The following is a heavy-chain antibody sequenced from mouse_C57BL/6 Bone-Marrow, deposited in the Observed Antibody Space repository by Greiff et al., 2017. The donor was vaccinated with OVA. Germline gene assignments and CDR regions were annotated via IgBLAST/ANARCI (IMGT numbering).Heavy chain of an antibody. J-gene: IGHJ2*01. CDR2: IDPENGDT. CDR3: TTGDGYYEHFDY. V-gene: IGHV14-4*01. CDR1: GFNIKDDY. Sequence: EVQLQQSGAELVRPGASVKLSCTASGFNIKDDYMHWVKQRPEQGLEWIGWIDPENGDTEYASKFQGKATITADTSSNTAYLQLSSLTSEDTAVYYCTTGDGYYEHFDYWGQGTTLTVSS. D-gene: IGHD2-3*01.